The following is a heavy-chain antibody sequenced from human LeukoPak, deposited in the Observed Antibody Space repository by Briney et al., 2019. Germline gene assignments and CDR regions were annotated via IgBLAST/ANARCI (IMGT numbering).Heavy chain of an antibody. CDR3: ARDLPISDSSGYYLDY. D-gene: IGHD3-22*01. CDR2: IDNGGSYT. V-gene: IGHV3-74*01. Sequence: PGGSLRLSCEGSGFPFSNYWMSWVRQAPGKGLEWVSRIDNGGSYTSYADSVKGRFTISRDNAKNTLYLQMNSLRAEDTAVYYCARDLPISDSSGYYLDYWGQGTVVTVSS. J-gene: IGHJ4*02. CDR1: GFPFSNYW.